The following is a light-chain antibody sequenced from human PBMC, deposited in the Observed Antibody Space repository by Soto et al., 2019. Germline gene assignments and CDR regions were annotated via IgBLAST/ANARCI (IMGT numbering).Light chain of an antibody. CDR2: GAS. CDR3: QRRSNWPPGMT. CDR1: QSFSSSY. V-gene: IGKV3D-20*02. Sequence: SVMTQSTATQSGSPGESATRSCRARQSFSSSYLAWDQQQPDQAPGLMIYGASGRATGIADRFSGSGSGTDFALTISIIEPEDFAVYYCQRRSNWPPGMTFGQGTRLEIK. J-gene: IGKJ5*01.